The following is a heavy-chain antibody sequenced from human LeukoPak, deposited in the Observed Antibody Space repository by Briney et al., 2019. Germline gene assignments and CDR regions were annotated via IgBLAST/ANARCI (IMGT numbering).Heavy chain of an antibody. Sequence: ASVKVFCKASGYTFTSYYMHWVRQAPGQGLEWMGIINPSGGSTSYAQKFQGRVTMTRDMSTSTVYMELSSLRSEDTAVYYCARAGVRIAAVSAQAFDIWGQGTMVTVSS. D-gene: IGHD6-13*01. CDR3: ARAGVRIAAVSAQAFDI. V-gene: IGHV1-46*01. CDR2: INPSGGST. CDR1: GYTFTSYY. J-gene: IGHJ3*02.